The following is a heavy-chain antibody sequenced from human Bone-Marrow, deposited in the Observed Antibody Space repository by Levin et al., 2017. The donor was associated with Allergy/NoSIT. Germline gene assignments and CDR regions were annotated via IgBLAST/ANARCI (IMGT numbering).Heavy chain of an antibody. D-gene: IGHD6-19*01. V-gene: IGHV4-31*03. CDR2: IYNSGTT. CDR3: ARSQSGWFPGTQQWLDS. Sequence: SQTLSLTCSVSGDSMNSGNYYWTWIRQHPGKGLEWIGYIYNSGTTYYNPSLESRVAISVDTSKKQFSLKLTSVTVADTAVYYCARSQSGWFPGTQQWLDSWGQGTLVTVSS. J-gene: IGHJ4*02. CDR1: GDSMNSGNYY.